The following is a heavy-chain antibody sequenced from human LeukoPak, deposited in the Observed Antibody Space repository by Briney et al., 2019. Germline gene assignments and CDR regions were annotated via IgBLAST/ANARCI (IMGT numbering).Heavy chain of an antibody. CDR2: ISSSGSTI. J-gene: IGHJ4*02. CDR3: ARDGKGRNRIGYYFDY. V-gene: IGHV3-48*03. Sequence: GGSLRLSCAASGFTFSSYEMNWVRQAPGKGLEWVSYISSSGSTIYYAASVKGRFTISRDNAKNSLYLQMNSLRAEATAVYYCARDGKGRNRIGYYFDYWGQGTLVTVSS. CDR1: GFTFSSYE. D-gene: IGHD3-10*01.